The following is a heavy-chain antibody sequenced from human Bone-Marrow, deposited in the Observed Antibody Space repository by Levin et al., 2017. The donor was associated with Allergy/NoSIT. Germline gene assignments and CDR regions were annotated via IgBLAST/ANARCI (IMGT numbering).Heavy chain of an antibody. V-gene: IGHV1-18*01. CDR1: GYSFIHFG. Sequence: ASVKVSCKTSGYSFIHFGITWVRQAPGQGLEWMGWISPYNADTKYAQKVQNRVSMTTDTSTGTAYMELRSLRSDDTAVYYCARDTQYCETMTCFGGDFYFWGQGSLVTVSS. J-gene: IGHJ4*02. D-gene: IGHD2-21*01. CDR2: ISPYNADT. CDR3: ARDTQYCETMTCFGGDFYF.